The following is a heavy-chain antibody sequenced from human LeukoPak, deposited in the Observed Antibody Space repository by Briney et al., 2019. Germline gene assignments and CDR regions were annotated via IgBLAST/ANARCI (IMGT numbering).Heavy chain of an antibody. CDR1: GGSLSSYY. J-gene: IGHJ3*02. CDR2: IYTSGST. D-gene: IGHD3-10*01. Sequence: SDTLSLTCTVSGGSLSSYYWSWIRQPAGKGLEWIGRIYTSGSTNYNPTLKSRVTMSVDTSKNQFSLKLSSVTAADTAVYYCARALGMVRGLDAFDIWGQGTMVTVSS. V-gene: IGHV4-4*07. CDR3: ARALGMVRGLDAFDI.